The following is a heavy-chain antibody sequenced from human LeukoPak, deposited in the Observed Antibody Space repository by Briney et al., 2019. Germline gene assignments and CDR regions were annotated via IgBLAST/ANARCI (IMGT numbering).Heavy chain of an antibody. CDR3: ARDDIVVVVAASHHNWFDP. J-gene: IGHJ5*02. Sequence: GGSLRLSCAASGFTFSSYAMHWVRQAPGKGLEWVAVISYDGSNKYYADSVKGRFTISRDNSKNTLYLQMNSLRAEDTAVHYCARDDIVVVVAASHHNWFDPWGQGTLVTVSS. CDR1: GFTFSSYA. D-gene: IGHD2-15*01. CDR2: ISYDGSNK. V-gene: IGHV3-30-3*01.